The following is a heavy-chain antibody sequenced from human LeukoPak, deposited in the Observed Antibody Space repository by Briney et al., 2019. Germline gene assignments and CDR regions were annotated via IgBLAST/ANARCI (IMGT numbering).Heavy chain of an antibody. J-gene: IGHJ4*02. CDR3: ATTGATNHY. D-gene: IGHD1-26*01. Sequence: GGSLRLSCAASGFTFSSYGMHWVRQAPGKGLEWVAGISYDGSNEFYADFVKGRFTISRDNSKNTLYLQMNSLRAEDTAVYYCATTGATNHYWGQGTLVTVSS. V-gene: IGHV3-30*03. CDR2: ISYDGSNE. CDR1: GFTFSSYG.